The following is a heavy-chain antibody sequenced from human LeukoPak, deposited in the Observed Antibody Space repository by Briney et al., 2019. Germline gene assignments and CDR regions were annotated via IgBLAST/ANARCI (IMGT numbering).Heavy chain of an antibody. CDR2: ISTSGGSV. D-gene: IGHD3-16*01. CDR3: ARDRQFRLHDP. CDR1: GFTFSDYY. Sequence: GGSLRLSCTASGFTFSDYYMSWIRQAPGKGLEWLSYISTSGGSVSYVDSVKGRFTISRDNAKNSVYLQIDSLRAEDTAMYYCARDRQFRLHDPWGQGNLVTVSS. J-gene: IGHJ5*02. V-gene: IGHV3-11*01.